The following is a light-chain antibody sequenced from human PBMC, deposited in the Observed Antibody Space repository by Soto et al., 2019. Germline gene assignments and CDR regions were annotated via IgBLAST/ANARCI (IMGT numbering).Light chain of an antibody. V-gene: IGLV2-14*01. CDR1: SSDVGGYNY. Sequence: QSALTRTASVSGSPGQSITISCTGTSSDVGGYNYVSWYQQHPGKAPKLMIYDVSNRPSGVSNRFSGSKSGNTASLTISGLQAEDEADYYCSSYTSCSTLVFGGGTKLTVL. CDR2: DVS. J-gene: IGLJ2*01. CDR3: SSYTSCSTLV.